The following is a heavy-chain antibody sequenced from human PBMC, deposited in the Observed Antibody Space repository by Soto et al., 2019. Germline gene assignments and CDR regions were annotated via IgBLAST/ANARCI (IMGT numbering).Heavy chain of an antibody. CDR3: AREPLCGGRCYDNYFDP. CDR1: GYTFTSYG. CDR2: INIGNGNT. Sequence: ASVKFSCKASGYTFTSYGIHWVRQAPGQRLEWMGWINIGNGNTASSQKFQDRVTITRETSASTAYMELTSLRSEDTAVYYCAREPLCGGRCYDNYFDPWGQGTLVTVSS. J-gene: IGHJ5*02. D-gene: IGHD2-15*01. V-gene: IGHV1-3*04.